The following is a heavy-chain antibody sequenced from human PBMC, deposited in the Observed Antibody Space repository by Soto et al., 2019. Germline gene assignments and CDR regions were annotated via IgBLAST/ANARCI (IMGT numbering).Heavy chain of an antibody. CDR1: GFSLSTSGVG. D-gene: IGHD1-26*01. CDR3: AHRRGRGPFDY. CDR2: IYWDDDK. J-gene: IGHJ4*02. Sequence: QITLKESGPTLVKPTQTLTLTCTFSGFSLSTSGVGVGWIRQPPGKALEWLALIYWDDDKRYSPSLKSRLTIPKDTSKNQVVLTMTNMDPVDTATYYCAHRRGRGPFDYWGQGTLFTVSS. V-gene: IGHV2-5*02.